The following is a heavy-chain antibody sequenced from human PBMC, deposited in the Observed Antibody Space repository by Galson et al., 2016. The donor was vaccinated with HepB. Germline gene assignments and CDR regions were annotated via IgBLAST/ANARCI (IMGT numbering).Heavy chain of an antibody. CDR1: GFTFRRFW. CDR3: AGDPVVESIRAWGGFDS. V-gene: IGHV3-7*03. J-gene: IGHJ3*02. D-gene: IGHD2-21*01. Sequence: SLRLSCAASGFTFRRFWMTWVRQAPGKGLEWVANIKEDGREQQYADSVKGRFTISRDNARHSLFLQMNSLRVEDTAVYYCAGDPVVESIRAWGGFDSWGQGSKVTVAS. CDR2: IKEDGREQ.